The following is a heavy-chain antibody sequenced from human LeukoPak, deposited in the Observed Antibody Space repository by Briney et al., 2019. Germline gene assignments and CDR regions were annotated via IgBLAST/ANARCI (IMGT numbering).Heavy chain of an antibody. Sequence: SETLSLTCTVSGVSISSSNYYWGWVRQPPGKGLEWIGSVSYDDYTYYNPSLTIRVTISVDTSKNLLSLKLNSVTATDTAVYYCARHRGLPGYCVETSCPTNWFVPWGQGAQVTLS. CDR3: ARHRGLPGYCVETSCPTNWFVP. V-gene: IGHV4-39*01. CDR2: VSYDDYT. D-gene: IGHD2-2*03. CDR1: GVSISSSNYY. J-gene: IGHJ5*02.